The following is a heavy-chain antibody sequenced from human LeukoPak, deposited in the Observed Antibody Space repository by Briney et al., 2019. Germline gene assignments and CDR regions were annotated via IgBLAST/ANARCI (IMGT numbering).Heavy chain of an antibody. V-gene: IGHV4-31*03. CDR1: GGSISSGGYY. CDR2: IYYSGST. J-gene: IGHJ4*02. CDR3: ARVPYSSSPIFDY. Sequence: SQTLSLTCTVSGGSISSGGYYWSWIRQHPGKGLEWIGYIYYSGSTYYNPSLKSRVTISVDTSKNQFSLKLSSVTAADTAVYYCARVPYSSSPIFDYWGQGTLVTVSS. D-gene: IGHD3-22*01.